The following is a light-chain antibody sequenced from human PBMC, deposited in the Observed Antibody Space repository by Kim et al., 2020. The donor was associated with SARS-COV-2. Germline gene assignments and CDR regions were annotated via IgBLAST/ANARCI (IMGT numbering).Light chain of an antibody. J-gene: IGKJ4*01. CDR3: QQYNNWPLT. Sequence: AVAARDRATRSCSASQSVSNLAWYQQKPGQSPRLLIYGASTRATGIPARFSASGSGTEFTLTISSLQSEDFAVYYCQQYNNWPLTFGGGTKVDIK. V-gene: IGKV3-15*01. CDR1: QSVSN. CDR2: GAS.